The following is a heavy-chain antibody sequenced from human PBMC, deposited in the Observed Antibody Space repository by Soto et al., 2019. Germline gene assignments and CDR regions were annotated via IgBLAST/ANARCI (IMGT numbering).Heavy chain of an antibody. V-gene: IGHV3-33*01. D-gene: IGHD1-1*01. J-gene: IGHJ2*01. CDR3: ARAPRTDWYFDL. CDR2: IWYDGGNK. CDR1: GFTFSSYA. Sequence: QVQLMESGGGVVQPGSFLRLSCAASGFTFSSYAMHWVRQAPGKGLEWVAAIWYDGGNKYYADSVKDRFAISKDNSKNTLYLEMNSLRAEDTAVYFCARAPRTDWYFDLWGRGTLVTVSS.